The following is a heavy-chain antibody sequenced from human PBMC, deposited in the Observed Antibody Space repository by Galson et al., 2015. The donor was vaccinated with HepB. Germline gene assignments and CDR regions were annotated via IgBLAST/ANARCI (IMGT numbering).Heavy chain of an antibody. D-gene: IGHD3-3*01. Sequence: SVKVSCKASGYTFTSYGISWVRQAPGQGLEWMGWISAYNGNTNYAQKLQGRVTMTTDTSTSTAYMELRSLRSDDTAVYYCARDPGGVRFLEWFPGGYYYYGMDVWGQGTTVTVSS. V-gene: IGHV1-18*01. CDR2: ISAYNGNT. CDR3: ARDPGGVRFLEWFPGGYYYYGMDV. CDR1: GYTFTSYG. J-gene: IGHJ6*02.